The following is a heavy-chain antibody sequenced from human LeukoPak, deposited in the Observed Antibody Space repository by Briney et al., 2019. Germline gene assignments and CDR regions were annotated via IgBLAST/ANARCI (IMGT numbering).Heavy chain of an antibody. CDR2: IRNDGSDK. J-gene: IGHJ3*02. Sequence: GGSLRLSCVASGFRFSSNGMHWVRQAPGKGLEWVTFIRNDGSDKYYADSVKGRFTISRDTSKNTVYVQMNSLRAEDTAVYYCARDQVRAYSGSSGGTFDIWGQGTMVTVSS. D-gene: IGHD1-26*01. CDR1: GFRFSSNG. V-gene: IGHV3-30*02. CDR3: ARDQVRAYSGSSGGTFDI.